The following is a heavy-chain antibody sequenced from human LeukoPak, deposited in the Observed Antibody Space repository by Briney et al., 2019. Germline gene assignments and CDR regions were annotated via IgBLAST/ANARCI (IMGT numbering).Heavy chain of an antibody. Sequence: SETLSLTCTVSGGPISSGGYYWSWIRQHPGKGLEWIGYIYYSGSTYYNPSLKSRVTISVDTSKNQFSLKLSSVTAADTAVYYCASRGGYYDSSGYRYFDYWGQGTLVTVSS. V-gene: IGHV4-31*03. CDR2: IYYSGST. CDR3: ASRGGYYDSSGYRYFDY. J-gene: IGHJ4*02. CDR1: GGPISSGGYY. D-gene: IGHD3-22*01.